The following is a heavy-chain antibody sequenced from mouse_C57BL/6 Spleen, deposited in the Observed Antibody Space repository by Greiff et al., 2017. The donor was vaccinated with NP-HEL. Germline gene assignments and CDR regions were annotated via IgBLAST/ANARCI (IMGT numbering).Heavy chain of an antibody. D-gene: IGHD1-1*01. CDR2: LSGGGGNT. Sequence: EVQVVESGGGLVKPGGSLKLSCAASGFTFSSYTMSWVRQTPEKRLEWVATLSGGGGNTYYPDSVKGRFTISRDNAKNTLYLQMSSLRSEDTALYYCARHYGSSYDYAMDYWGQGTSVTVSS. J-gene: IGHJ4*01. CDR3: ARHYGSSYDYAMDY. V-gene: IGHV5-9*01. CDR1: GFTFSSYT.